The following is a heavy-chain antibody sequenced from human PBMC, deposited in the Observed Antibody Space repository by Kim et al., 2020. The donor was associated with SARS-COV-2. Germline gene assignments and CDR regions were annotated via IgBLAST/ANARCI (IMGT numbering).Heavy chain of an antibody. V-gene: IGHV3-30*04. Sequence: GGSLRLSCAASGFTFSSYAMHWVRQAPGKGLEWVAVISYDGSNKYYADSVKVRFTISRDNSKNTLYLQMNSLRAEDTAVYYCARGYYYGSGSLHWGQGTLVTVSS. D-gene: IGHD3-10*01. J-gene: IGHJ4*02. CDR1: GFTFSSYA. CDR3: ARGYYYGSGSLH. CDR2: ISYDGSNK.